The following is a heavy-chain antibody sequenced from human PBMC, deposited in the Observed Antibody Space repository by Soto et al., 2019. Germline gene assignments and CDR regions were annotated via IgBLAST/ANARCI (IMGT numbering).Heavy chain of an antibody. D-gene: IGHD3-10*01. J-gene: IGHJ5*02. V-gene: IGHV3-23*01. CDR1: GFTFSSYA. CDR3: AKVGKGPRVRNWFHX. Sequence: PGGSLRLSCAASGFTFSSYAMSWVRQAPGKGLEWVSSISCSGGSTYYAYSVKVRFTISRDNSKNTLYLQMNSLRAEDTAVYYCAKVGKGPRVRNWFHXWGQVTLFTVSX. CDR2: ISCSGGST.